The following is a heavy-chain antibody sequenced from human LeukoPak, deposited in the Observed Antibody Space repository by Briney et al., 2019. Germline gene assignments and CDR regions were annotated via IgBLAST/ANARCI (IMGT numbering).Heavy chain of an antibody. CDR1: GYSFTSHW. D-gene: IGHD2-21*02. J-gene: IGHJ5*02. V-gene: IGHV5-51*01. CDR2: IYPGDSDT. Sequence: GESLKISCKGSGYSFTSHWIGWVRQMPGKGLEWMGIIYPGDSDTRYSPSFQGRVTISADKSISTAYLQWSSLKASDTAMYYCARAYCGGDCYLRGWFDPWGQGTLVTVSS. CDR3: ARAYCGGDCYLRGWFDP.